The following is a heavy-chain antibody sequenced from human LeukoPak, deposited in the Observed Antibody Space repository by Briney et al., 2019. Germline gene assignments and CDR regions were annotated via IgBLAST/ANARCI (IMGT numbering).Heavy chain of an antibody. CDR1: GFTFSSYS. J-gene: IGHJ4*02. D-gene: IGHD3-22*01. CDR2: ISSSSYI. Sequence: GGSLRLSCAASGFTFSSYSMNWVRQAPGKGLEWVSSISSSSYIYYADSVKGRFTISRDNAKNSLYLQMNSLRAEDTAVYYCARESPLYYDSSGYHYYFDHWGQGTLVTVSS. CDR3: ARESPLYYDSSGYHYYFDH. V-gene: IGHV3-21*01.